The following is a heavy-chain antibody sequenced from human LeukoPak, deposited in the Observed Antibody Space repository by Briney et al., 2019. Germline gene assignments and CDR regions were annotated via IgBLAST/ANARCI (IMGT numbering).Heavy chain of an antibody. CDR3: AREGEQWLRNYYYYGMDV. D-gene: IGHD6-19*01. CDR2: ISAYNGNT. V-gene: IGHV1-18*01. CDR1: GYTFTIYG. J-gene: IGHJ6*02. Sequence: ASVKVSCKASGYTFTIYGISWVRQAPGQGLEWMGWISAYNGNTNYAQKLQGRVTMTTDTSTSTAYMELRSLRSDDTAVYYCAREGEQWLRNYYYYGMDVWGQGTTVTVSS.